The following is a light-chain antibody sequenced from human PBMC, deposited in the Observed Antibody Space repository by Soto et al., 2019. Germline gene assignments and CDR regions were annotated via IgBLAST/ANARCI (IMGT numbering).Light chain of an antibody. V-gene: IGKV1-5*01. CDR1: QTISSW. Sequence: DVQMTQSPSTLSGSVGDRVTITCRASQTISSWLAWYQQKPGKAPKLLIYDASSLESGVPSRSSGSGSGAEFTLTIGSLQPDDFATYYCQQSNHYSGLTFGGGTRWIS. CDR3: QQSNHYSGLT. CDR2: DAS. J-gene: IGKJ4*01.